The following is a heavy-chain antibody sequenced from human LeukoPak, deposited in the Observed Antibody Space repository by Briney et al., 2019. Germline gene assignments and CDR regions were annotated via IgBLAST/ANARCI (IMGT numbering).Heavy chain of an antibody. J-gene: IGHJ3*02. CDR2: MRGDGSRE. Sequence: GGSLRLSCAASGFSFSDYWMVWVRQAPGEWLEWVANMRGDGSREYYLDTVKGRFTISRDNAKNSLYLQMSSLRADDTAVYYCVRDANYYDRSNYYDVLDIWGQGTMVTVSS. V-gene: IGHV3-7*01. CDR3: VRDANYYDRSNYYDVLDI. CDR1: GFSFSDYW. D-gene: IGHD3-22*01.